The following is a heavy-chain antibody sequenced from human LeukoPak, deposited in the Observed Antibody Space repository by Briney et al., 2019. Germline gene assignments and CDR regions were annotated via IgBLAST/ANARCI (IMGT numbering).Heavy chain of an antibody. CDR3: AKGAGIVTIFGVVTGLSSPTDY. Sequence: GGSLRLSCAASGFTFSSYAMSWVRQAPGKGLEWVSAISGSGGSTYYADSVKGRFTISRDNSKNTPYLQMNSLRAEDTAVYYCAKGAGIVTIFGVVTGLSSPTDYWGQGTLVTVSS. CDR1: GFTFSSYA. V-gene: IGHV3-23*01. J-gene: IGHJ4*02. D-gene: IGHD3-3*01. CDR2: ISGSGGST.